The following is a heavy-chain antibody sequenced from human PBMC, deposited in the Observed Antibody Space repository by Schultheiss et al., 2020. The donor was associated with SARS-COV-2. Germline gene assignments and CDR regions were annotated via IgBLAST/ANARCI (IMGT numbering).Heavy chain of an antibody. D-gene: IGHD6-13*01. Sequence: GGSLRLSCAASGFTFSSYAMSWVRQAPGKGLEWVSVIYSGGSTYYADSVKGRFTISRDNSKNTLYLQMNSLRAEDTAVYYCARGGSSWYLFYWGQGTLVTVSS. CDR1: GFTFSSYA. J-gene: IGHJ4*02. CDR3: ARGGSSWYLFY. V-gene: IGHV3-66*01. CDR2: IYSGGST.